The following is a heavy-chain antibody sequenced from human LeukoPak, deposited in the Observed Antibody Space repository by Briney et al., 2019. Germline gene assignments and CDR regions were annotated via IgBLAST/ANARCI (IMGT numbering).Heavy chain of an antibody. CDR2: MKANSGDR. CDR1: GHTFGNYE. D-gene: IGHD2-15*01. CDR3: ARGNCSGHACYTADFLQH. J-gene: IGHJ1*01. V-gene: IGHV1-8*01. Sequence: ASVKVSCKASGHTFGNYEFNWVRQAPGQGLEWMGWMKANSGDRGYPEKFRGRVTMTRDTSVSTAYMELNSLRFEDTAVYYCARGNCSGHACYTADFLQHWGQGTLITVSS.